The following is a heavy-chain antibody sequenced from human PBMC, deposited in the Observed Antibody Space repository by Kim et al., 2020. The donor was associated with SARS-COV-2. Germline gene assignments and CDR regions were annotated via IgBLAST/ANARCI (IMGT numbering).Heavy chain of an antibody. V-gene: IGHV4-61*02. J-gene: IGHJ5*02. D-gene: IGHD3-10*01. CDR3: ARALWFGELFWFDP. Sequence: NPSPKSRGTISVDTSKNPFSLKLSSVTAADTAVYYCARALWFGELFWFDPWGQGTLVTVSS.